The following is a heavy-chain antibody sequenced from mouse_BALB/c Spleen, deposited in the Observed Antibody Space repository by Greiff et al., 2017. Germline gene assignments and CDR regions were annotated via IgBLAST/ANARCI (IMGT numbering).Heavy chain of an antibody. CDR3: ARERGDDGYAMDY. CDR1: GDSITSGY. Sequence: VQLQQSGPSLVKPSQTLSLTCSVTGDSITSGYWNWLRKFPGNKLEYMGYISYSGSTYYNPSLKSRISITRDTSKNQYYLQLNSVTTEDTATYYCARERGDDGYAMDYWGQGTSVTVSS. D-gene: IGHD2-3*01. J-gene: IGHJ4*01. V-gene: IGHV3-8*02. CDR2: ISYSGST.